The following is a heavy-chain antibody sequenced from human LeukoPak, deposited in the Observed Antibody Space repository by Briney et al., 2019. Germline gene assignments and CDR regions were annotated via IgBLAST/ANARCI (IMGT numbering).Heavy chain of an antibody. CDR3: AKALVGATYYYYGMDV. D-gene: IGHD1-26*01. J-gene: IGHJ6*02. CDR1: GFTFSSYA. Sequence: QAGGSLRLSCAASGFTFSSYAMSWVRQAPGKGLEWVAVISYDGSNKYYAESVKGRFTISRDNSKNTLYLQMNSLRAEDTAVYYCAKALVGATYYYYGMDVWGQGTTVTVSS. V-gene: IGHV3-30*18. CDR2: ISYDGSNK.